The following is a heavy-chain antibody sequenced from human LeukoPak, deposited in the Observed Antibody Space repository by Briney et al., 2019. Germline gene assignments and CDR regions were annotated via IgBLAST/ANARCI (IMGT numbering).Heavy chain of an antibody. D-gene: IGHD6-13*01. CDR2: IYYSGST. V-gene: IGHV4-31*03. CDR3: ARQGGYSSSPDY. J-gene: IGHJ4*02. Sequence: PSETLSLTCTVSGGSISSGGYYWSWIRQHPGKGLEWIGYIYYSGSTYYNPSLKSRVTISVDASKNQFSLKLSSVTAADTAVYYCARQGGYSSSPDYWGQGTLVTVSS. CDR1: GGSISSGGYY.